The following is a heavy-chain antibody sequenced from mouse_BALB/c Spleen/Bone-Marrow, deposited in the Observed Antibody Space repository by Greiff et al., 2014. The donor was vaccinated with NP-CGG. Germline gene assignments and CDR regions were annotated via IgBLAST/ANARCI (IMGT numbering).Heavy chain of an antibody. Sequence: VQLQQSGPELVMPGTSVKISCKASGYTFTNYYLHWVKQRPGQGLEWIGWIYPGNVDTKYNEKFKGKATLTADESSSTAYMQLSSLTPEDSAVYFCAREVGRGGYFDVWGAGTTVTVSS. CDR2: IYPGNVDT. CDR3: AREVGRGGYFDV. J-gene: IGHJ1*01. V-gene: IGHV1S56*01. CDR1: GYTFTNYY. D-gene: IGHD1-1*02.